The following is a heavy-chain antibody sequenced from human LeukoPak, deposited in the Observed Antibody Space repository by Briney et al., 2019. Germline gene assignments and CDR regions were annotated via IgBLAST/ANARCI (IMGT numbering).Heavy chain of an antibody. CDR2: ISGSGGST. V-gene: IGHV3-23*01. J-gene: IGHJ4*02. Sequence: GGSLRLSCAASGFTFSIYGMSWVRQAPGKGLEWVSAISGSGGSTYYADSVKGRFTISRDNSKNTLYLQMNSLRAEDTAVYYCAKDSGYSYGYIYYWGQGTLVTVSS. D-gene: IGHD5-18*01. CDR3: AKDSGYSYGYIYY. CDR1: GFTFSIYG.